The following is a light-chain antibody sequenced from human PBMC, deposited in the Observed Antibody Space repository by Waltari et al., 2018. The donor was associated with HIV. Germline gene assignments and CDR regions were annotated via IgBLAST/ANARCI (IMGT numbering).Light chain of an antibody. CDR3: ASWDDNLRHWV. CDR2: RND. CDR1: KSNIGNNF. J-gene: IGLJ3*02. Sequence: QPKMTQAPSASKTPGQRITMSCSGSKSNIGNNFIYWYQQIPGAAPRLVMARNDHRPAGVPDRFSGTKSGTSAFLAITNLRLDDEATYVCASWDDNLRHWVFGGGTKLTVL. V-gene: IGLV1-47*01.